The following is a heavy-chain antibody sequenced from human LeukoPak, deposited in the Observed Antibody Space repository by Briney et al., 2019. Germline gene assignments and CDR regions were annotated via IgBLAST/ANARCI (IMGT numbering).Heavy chain of an antibody. Sequence: GGSLRLSCAASGFTFSTYAMSWVRQAPGKGLEWVSAISGSSDSAYYADSVKGRFAISRDNSKNTLYLQMNSLRAEDTAVYYCAKLFYYDSRGQFDYWGQGTLVTVSS. D-gene: IGHD3-22*01. CDR1: GFTFSTYA. CDR2: ISGSSDSA. V-gene: IGHV3-23*01. J-gene: IGHJ4*02. CDR3: AKLFYYDSRGQFDY.